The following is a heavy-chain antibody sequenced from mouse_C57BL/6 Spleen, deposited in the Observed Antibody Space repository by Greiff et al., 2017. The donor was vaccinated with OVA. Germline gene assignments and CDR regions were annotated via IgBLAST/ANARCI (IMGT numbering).Heavy chain of an antibody. D-gene: IGHD1-1*01. CDR2: IDPSDSYT. CDR3: ARPLLPYWYFDV. CDR1: GYTFTSYW. J-gene: IGHJ1*03. V-gene: IGHV1-69*01. Sequence: QVQLQQPGAELVMPGASVKLSCKASGYTFTSYWMHWVKQRPGQGLEWIGEIDPSDSYTNYNQKFKGKSTLTVDKSSSTAYMQLSSLTSEDSAVYYCARPLLPYWYFDVWGTGTTATVSS.